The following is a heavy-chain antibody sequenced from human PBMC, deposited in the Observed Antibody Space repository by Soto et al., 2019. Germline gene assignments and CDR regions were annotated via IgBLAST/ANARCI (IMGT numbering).Heavy chain of an antibody. D-gene: IGHD3-10*01. J-gene: IGHJ4*02. V-gene: IGHV1-18*01. CDR3: ARDAGFGQVSC. CDR2: ISAYNGNT. CDR1: GYTFTSYG. Sequence: QVQLVQSGAEVKKPGASVKVSCKASGYTFTSYGISWVRQAPGQGLEWMGWISAYNGNTNYAQKLQGRVTMTTDTSTTSPYMEPRRLRSDDTAVYCRARDAGFGQVSCWGQGPLVTVSS.